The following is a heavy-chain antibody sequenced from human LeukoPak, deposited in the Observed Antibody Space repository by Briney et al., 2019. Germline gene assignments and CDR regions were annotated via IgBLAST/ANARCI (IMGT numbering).Heavy chain of an antibody. Sequence: GGSLRLSCAASGFTFSSYAMSWVRQAPGKGLEWVSAISGSGGSTSYADSVKGRFTISRDNSKNTLYLQMNSLRAEDTAVYYCAKDRLNSGSYLIVDYWGQGTLVTVSS. D-gene: IGHD1-26*01. V-gene: IGHV3-23*01. CDR1: GFTFSSYA. CDR2: ISGSGGST. J-gene: IGHJ4*02. CDR3: AKDRLNSGSYLIVDY.